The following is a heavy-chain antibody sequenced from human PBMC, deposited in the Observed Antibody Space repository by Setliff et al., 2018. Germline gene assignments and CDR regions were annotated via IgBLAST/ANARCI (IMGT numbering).Heavy chain of an antibody. CDR1: GFTFSSYS. CDR3: ARDMNDEIVVVVAARRIHGMDV. CDR2: ISSSSSTI. D-gene: IGHD2-15*01. V-gene: IGHV3-48*04. Sequence: GGSLRLSCAASGFTFSSYSMNWVRQAPGKGLEWVSYISSSSSTIYYADSVKGRFTISRDNAKNSLYLQMNSLRAEDTAVYYCARDMNDEIVVVVAARRIHGMDVWGQGTTVTVSS. J-gene: IGHJ6*02.